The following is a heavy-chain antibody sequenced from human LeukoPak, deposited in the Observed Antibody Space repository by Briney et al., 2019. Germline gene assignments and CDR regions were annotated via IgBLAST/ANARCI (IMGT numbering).Heavy chain of an antibody. Sequence: GGSLRLSCAASGFTFSNYWMSWVRQAPGKGLEWVANIKEDGSEKYYVDSVKGRLIISRHNARKSLYLQMNSLRSDDTAEYYCASGRQLVYCGQGDLLTVSS. J-gene: IGHJ4*02. V-gene: IGHV3-7*01. D-gene: IGHD6-13*01. CDR1: GFTFSNYW. CDR2: IKEDGSEK. CDR3: ASGRQLVY.